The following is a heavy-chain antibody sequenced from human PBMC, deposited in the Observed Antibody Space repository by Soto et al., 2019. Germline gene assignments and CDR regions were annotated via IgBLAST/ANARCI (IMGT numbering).Heavy chain of an antibody. CDR1: GFTFSSYG. V-gene: IGHV3-30*18. J-gene: IGHJ6*02. CDR2: ISYDGSNK. Sequence: GGSLRLSCAASGFTFSSYGMHWVRQAPGKGLEWVAVISYDGSNKYYAGSVKGRFTISRDNSKNTLYLQMNSLRAEDTAVYYCAKDLGHDYYYYGMDVWGQGTTVTVSS. CDR3: AKDLGHDYYYYGMDV.